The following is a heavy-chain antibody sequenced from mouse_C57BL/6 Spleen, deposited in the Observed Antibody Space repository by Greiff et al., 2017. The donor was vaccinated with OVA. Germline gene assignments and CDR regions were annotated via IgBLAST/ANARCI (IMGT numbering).Heavy chain of an antibody. D-gene: IGHD2-2*01. V-gene: IGHV1-19*01. CDR3: ARMGDGYDWYFDV. CDR2: INPYNGGT. Sequence: VQLKQSGPVLVKPGASVKMSCKASGYTFTDYYMNWVKQSHGKSLEWIGVINPYNGGTSYNQKFKGKATLTVDKSSSTAYMELNSLTSEDSAVYYCARMGDGYDWYFDVWGTGTTVTVSS. J-gene: IGHJ1*03. CDR1: GYTFTDYY.